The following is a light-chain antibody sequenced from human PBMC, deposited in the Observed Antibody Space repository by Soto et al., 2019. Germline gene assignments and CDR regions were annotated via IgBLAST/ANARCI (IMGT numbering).Light chain of an antibody. J-gene: IGLJ1*01. Sequence: QSVLTQPPSASGSPGQSVTISCTGTSSDVGGYDYVSWYKQHPGKAPKLMIYEVSKRPSGVPDRFSGSKSGNTAALTVSGLQAEDEDAYYCSSYVGTNSYVFGTGTKVTVL. CDR3: SSYVGTNSYV. V-gene: IGLV2-8*01. CDR2: EVS. CDR1: SSDVGGYDY.